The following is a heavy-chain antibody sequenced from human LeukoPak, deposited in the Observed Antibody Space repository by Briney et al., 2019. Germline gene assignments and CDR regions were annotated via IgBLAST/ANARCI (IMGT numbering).Heavy chain of an antibody. CDR2: IRSKAYGGTT. Sequence: GGSLRLSCTASGFTFGDYAMSWVRQAPGKGLEWVGFIRSKAYGGTTEYATSVKGRFTISRDDSKSIAYLQMNSLKTEDTAVYYCTRDGSRYYGMDVWGQGTTVTVSS. V-gene: IGHV3-49*04. D-gene: IGHD1-1*01. J-gene: IGHJ6*02. CDR1: GFTFGDYA. CDR3: TRDGSRYYGMDV.